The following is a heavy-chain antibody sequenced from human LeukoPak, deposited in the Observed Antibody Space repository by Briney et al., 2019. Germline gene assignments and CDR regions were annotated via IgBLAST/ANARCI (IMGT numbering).Heavy chain of an antibody. CDR1: GFTFSNGW. Sequence: GGSLRLSCAASGFTFSNGWMSWVRQAPGKGLEWVGRIKSKSERGTTDYSAPVKGRFTISRDGSTNTGYLHMNSLKTEDTAVYFCISNIYCSTSSCYTLDNWGQGTLVAVSP. CDR2: IKSKSERGTT. J-gene: IGHJ4*02. D-gene: IGHD2-2*02. CDR3: ISNIYCSTSSCYTLDN. V-gene: IGHV3-15*01.